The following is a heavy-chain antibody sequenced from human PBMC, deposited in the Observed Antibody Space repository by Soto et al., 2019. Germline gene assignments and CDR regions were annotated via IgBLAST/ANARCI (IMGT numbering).Heavy chain of an antibody. J-gene: IGHJ6*02. CDR1: GFSLSTGGVG. CDR2: IYWNDDK. V-gene: IGHV2-5*01. CDR3: GGYKVLTSYYGYGMDV. D-gene: IGHD3-9*01. Sequence: QVTLKASRPTLVKPTQTLTLTCTFSGFSLSTGGVGVGWIRQPPGKAPKWLAIIYWNDDKRYRPSLNSRLTITKDTSKNREVLTMRNMDPLEKATNYCGGYKVLTSYYGYGMDVWGQGATVTVSS.